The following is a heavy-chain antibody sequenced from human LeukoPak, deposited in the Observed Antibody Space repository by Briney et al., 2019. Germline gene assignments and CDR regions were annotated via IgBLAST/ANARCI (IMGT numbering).Heavy chain of an antibody. CDR3: ATGHSSGWFDY. V-gene: IGHV4-59*01. CDR1: GGSISGDY. D-gene: IGHD6-19*01. CDR2: ISYSATT. J-gene: IGHJ4*02. Sequence: ASETPSLTCTVPGGSISGDYWSWIRQPPGKGLEWIGYISYSATTNYNPSLKSRVSFSIDTSKNQFSLKLTSVSAADTAVYFCATGHSSGWFDYWGQGTLVSVSS.